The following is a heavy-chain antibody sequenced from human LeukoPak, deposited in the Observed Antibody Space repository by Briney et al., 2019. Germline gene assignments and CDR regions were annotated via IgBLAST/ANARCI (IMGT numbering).Heavy chain of an antibody. J-gene: IGHJ6*02. CDR2: IWYDGSNK. Sequence: GRSLRLSCAASGFTFSSYGMHWVRQAPGKGLEWVAVIWYDGSNKYYADSVKGRFTISRDNSKNTLYLQVNSLRAEDTAVYYCARDRSPLLGDSSGPYYYYGMDVWGQGTTVTVSS. D-gene: IGHD3-22*01. CDR1: GFTFSSYG. CDR3: ARDRSPLLGDSSGPYYYYGMDV. V-gene: IGHV3-33*01.